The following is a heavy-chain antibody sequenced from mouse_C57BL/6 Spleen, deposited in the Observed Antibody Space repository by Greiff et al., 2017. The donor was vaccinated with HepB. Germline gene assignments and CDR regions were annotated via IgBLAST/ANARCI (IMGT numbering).Heavy chain of an antibody. Sequence: QVQLQQSGAELVRPGSSVKLSCKASGYTFTSYWMHLVKQRPIHGLEWIGNIDPSDSETHYNQKFKDKATLTVDTSSSPAYMQLISLTSEDSAVYYCARSSNYLYDYLDDWGQGTTLTVSS. V-gene: IGHV1-52*01. D-gene: IGHD2-5*01. J-gene: IGHJ2*01. CDR1: GYTFTSYW. CDR2: IDPSDSET. CDR3: ARSSNYLYDYLDD.